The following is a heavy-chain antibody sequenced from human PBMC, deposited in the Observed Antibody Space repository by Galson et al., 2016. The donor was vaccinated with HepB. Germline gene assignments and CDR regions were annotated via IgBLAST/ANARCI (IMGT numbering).Heavy chain of an antibody. CDR3: ASDAVGAAQLGS. V-gene: IGHV3-30*04. D-gene: IGHD1-26*01. CDR2: ISYDGSNK. Sequence: SLRLSCAASGSTFSNYVIHWVRQAPGKGLEWVAFISYDGSNKNYADSVKGRFTISRDNSKNTLYLQMNSLRPEDTAVYYCASDAVGAAQLGSWGQGTLVTVSS. J-gene: IGHJ4*02. CDR1: GSTFSNYV.